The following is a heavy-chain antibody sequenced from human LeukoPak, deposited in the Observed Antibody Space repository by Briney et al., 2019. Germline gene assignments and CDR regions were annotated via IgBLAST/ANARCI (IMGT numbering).Heavy chain of an antibody. V-gene: IGHV4-39*07. Sequence: PSETLSLTCIVSGGSISITTYYWGWMRQPPGKGLEWIGSINYSGNSYYNPSLRSRVTISVDKSKNQFSLKLSSVTAADTAVYYCARRNFGELWIWGQGTLVTVSS. CDR2: INYSGNS. J-gene: IGHJ4*02. CDR1: GGSISITTYY. D-gene: IGHD3-10*01. CDR3: ARRNFGELWI.